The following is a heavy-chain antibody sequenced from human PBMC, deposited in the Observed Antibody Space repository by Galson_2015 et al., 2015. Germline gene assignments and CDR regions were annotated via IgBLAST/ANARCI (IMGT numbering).Heavy chain of an antibody. CDR1: GFPFSSYT. V-gene: IGHV3-21*04. D-gene: IGHD3-10*01. CDR2: ISGRSTFI. CDR3: ARGRGFIFDF. J-gene: IGHJ4*02. Sequence: SLRLSCAASGFPFSSYTMNWVRQAPGKGLQWVSSISGRSTFIFYSDSVKGRFTISRDNAKNSLSLQMDYLTVDDTAVYYCARGRGFIFDFWGQGTLVTVSS.